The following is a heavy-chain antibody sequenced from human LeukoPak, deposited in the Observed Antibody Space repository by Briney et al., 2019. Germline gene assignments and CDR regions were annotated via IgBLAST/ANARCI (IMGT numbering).Heavy chain of an antibody. V-gene: IGHV3-7*05. CDR1: GFTFSSCW. D-gene: IGHD1-26*01. J-gene: IGHJ4*02. CDR2: INEDGSEK. Sequence: GGSLRLSCAASGFTFSSCWMSWVRQAPGKGREWVANINEDGSEKYYVDSMKGRFTISRDNAKNSQYLQVKSLRAEDTAVYYCARACGVGAVDHWGQGTLVTVSS. CDR3: ARACGVGAVDH.